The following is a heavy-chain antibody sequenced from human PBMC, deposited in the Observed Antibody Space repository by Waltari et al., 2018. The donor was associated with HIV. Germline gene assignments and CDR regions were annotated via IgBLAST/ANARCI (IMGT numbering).Heavy chain of an antibody. D-gene: IGHD2-21*01. CDR2: INTVTGTP. V-gene: IGHV7-4-1*02. CDR3: ARFNLKSDNFPSF. J-gene: IGHJ4*02. CDR1: GYTFTTYA. Sequence: QVQLVQSGSELKKPGASVKVSCKTSGYTFTTYAMNWVRQAPGQGLEWMGWINTVTGTPSYVQGFSGRFVFSLDTSVSTAYLQINSLTAEDTAVYYCARFNLKSDNFPSFWGQGTLVTVSS.